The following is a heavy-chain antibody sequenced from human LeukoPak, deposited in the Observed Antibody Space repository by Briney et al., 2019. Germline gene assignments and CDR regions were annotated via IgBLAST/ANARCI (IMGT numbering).Heavy chain of an antibody. J-gene: IGHJ4*02. V-gene: IGHV3-23*01. CDR2: ITGSSAST. D-gene: IGHD3-22*01. CDR3: AKLDYYDTH. CDR1: GFTFSSYA. Sequence: GGSLRLSCAASGFTFSSYAMSWVRQAPGKGLEWVSSITGSSASTYYANSVKGRFTISRDNSKNTLYLQMNSLRAEDTAVYFCAKLDYYDTHWGQGTLVTVSS.